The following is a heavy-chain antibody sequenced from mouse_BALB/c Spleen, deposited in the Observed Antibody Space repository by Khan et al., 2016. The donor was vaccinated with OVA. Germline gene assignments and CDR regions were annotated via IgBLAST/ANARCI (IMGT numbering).Heavy chain of an antibody. V-gene: IGHV2-2*02. CDR3: ARREYLMTWFAY. CDR2: IWSGGST. J-gene: IGHJ3*01. Sequence: QMQLEESGPGLVQPSQSLSITCTVSGFSLTNFGVHWVRQSPGKGLEWRGVIWSGGSTDYNAAFKSRLSFSKDNSKNQVFFKMNSLQANDTATYYCARREYLMTWFAYWGQGTLVTVSA. CDR1: GFSLTNFG.